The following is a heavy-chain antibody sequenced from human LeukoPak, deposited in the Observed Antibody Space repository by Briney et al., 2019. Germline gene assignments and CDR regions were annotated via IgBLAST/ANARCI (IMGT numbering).Heavy chain of an antibody. CDR3: ARGTYWFDP. CDR2: INSDGIST. J-gene: IGHJ5*02. V-gene: IGHV3-74*01. CDR1: GFTFSSYW. Sequence: GWSLRLSCAASGFTFSSYWMHWVRQAPGKGLVWVSRINSDGISTTYADSVKGRFTISRDNAKDTLYLQMNRLRAEDAAVYYCARGTYWFDPWGQGTLVTVSS.